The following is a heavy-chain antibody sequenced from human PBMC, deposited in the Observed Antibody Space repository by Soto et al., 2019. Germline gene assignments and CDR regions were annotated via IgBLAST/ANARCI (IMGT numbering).Heavy chain of an antibody. CDR2: ISYDGESQ. J-gene: IGHJ5*02. V-gene: IGHV3-30*04. Sequence: QRQLVESGGGVVQPGRSLRLSCAASGFSFSHYAMHWVRQPPGKGLEWVALISYDGESQYFTDSVRGRFTISRDNSKTAVYLEMNDLRLDDTATYYCVSPHSESSNAFDLWGQGTLVTVSS. D-gene: IGHD3-10*01. CDR3: VSPHSESSNAFDL. CDR1: GFSFSHYA.